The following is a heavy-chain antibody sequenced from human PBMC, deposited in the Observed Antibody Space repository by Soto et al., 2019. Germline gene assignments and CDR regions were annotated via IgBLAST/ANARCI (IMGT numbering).Heavy chain of an antibody. CDR3: ASKVWRWLQLHAFDI. Sequence: SVKVSCKASGGTFSSYAISWVRQAPGQGLEWMGGIIPIFGTATYAQKFQGRVTITADESTSTAYMELSSLRSEDTAVYYCASKVWRWLQLHAFDIWGQGTMVTASS. CDR2: IIPIFGTA. D-gene: IGHD5-12*01. J-gene: IGHJ3*02. CDR1: GGTFSSYA. V-gene: IGHV1-69*13.